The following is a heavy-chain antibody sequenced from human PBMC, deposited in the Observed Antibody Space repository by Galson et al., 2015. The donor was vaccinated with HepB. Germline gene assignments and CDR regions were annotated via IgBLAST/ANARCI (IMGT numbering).Heavy chain of an antibody. CDR1: GGTFSSYA. Sequence: SVKVSCKASGGTFSSYAISWVRQAPGQGLEWMGGIIPIFGTANYAQKFQGRVTITADESTSTAYMELSSLRSEDTAVYYCARVASGYSYGTDLDIWGQGTMVTVSS. D-gene: IGHD5-18*01. V-gene: IGHV1-69*13. CDR3: ARVASGYSYGTDLDI. J-gene: IGHJ3*02. CDR2: IIPIFGTA.